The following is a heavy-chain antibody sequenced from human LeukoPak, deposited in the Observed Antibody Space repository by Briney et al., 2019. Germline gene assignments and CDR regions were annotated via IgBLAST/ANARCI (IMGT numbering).Heavy chain of an antibody. CDR1: GFTFSNAW. V-gene: IGHV3-15*01. D-gene: IGHD5-18*01. CDR2: IKSKTDGGTT. J-gene: IGHJ4*02. Sequence: GGSLRLSCAASGFTFSNAWMSWVRQAPGKGLEWVGRIKSKTDGGTTDYAAPVKGRFTISRDDSKDTLYLQMNSLKTEDTAVYYCTTESDTAMVIDYWGQGTLVIVSS. CDR3: TTESDTAMVIDY.